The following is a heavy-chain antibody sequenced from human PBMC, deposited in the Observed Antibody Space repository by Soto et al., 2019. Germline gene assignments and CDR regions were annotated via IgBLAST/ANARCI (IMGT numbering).Heavy chain of an antibody. J-gene: IGHJ4*02. Sequence: QLQLQESGPGLVKPSETLSLTCTVSGGSISSSSYYWGWIRQPPGKGLEWIGSIYYSGSTYYNPSLKSRVTISVDTSKNQFPLKLSSVTAADTAVYYCARLDMVRGVISLGFDYWGQGTLVTVSS. CDR3: ARLDMVRGVISLGFDY. CDR1: GGSISSSSYY. D-gene: IGHD3-10*01. CDR2: IYYSGST. V-gene: IGHV4-39*01.